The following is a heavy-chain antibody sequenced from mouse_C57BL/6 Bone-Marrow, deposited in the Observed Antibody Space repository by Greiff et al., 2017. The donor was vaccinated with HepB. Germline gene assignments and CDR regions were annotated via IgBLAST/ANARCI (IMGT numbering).Heavy chain of an antibody. CDR2: FYPGSGSI. CDR3: ARHEEVFIYYDYGDYFDY. J-gene: IGHJ2*01. V-gene: IGHV1-62-2*01. D-gene: IGHD2-4*01. Sequence: VQLQQSGAELVKPGASVKLSCKASGYTFTEYTIHWVKQRSGQGLEWIGWFYPGSGSIKYNEKFKDKATLTADKSSSTVYMELSRLTSEDSAVYFCARHEEVFIYYDYGDYFDYWGQGTTLTVSS. CDR1: GYTFTEYT.